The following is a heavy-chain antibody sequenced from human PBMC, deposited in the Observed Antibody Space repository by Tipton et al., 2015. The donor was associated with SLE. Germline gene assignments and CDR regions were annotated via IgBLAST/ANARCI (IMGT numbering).Heavy chain of an antibody. CDR2: IVPLFGTT. J-gene: IGHJ6*03. Sequence: QLVQSGAEVKKPGSSVRVSCKTSGGTFTNYAFNWVRQAPGQGLEWVGKIVPLFGTTDYAPNFQGRVTFTADKSTKTAYMEVSSLTSADSAFYYCSAASSPRDYYMDVWGKGAAVSVSS. CDR3: SAASSPRDYYMDV. D-gene: IGHD2-2*01. V-gene: IGHV1-69*06. CDR1: GGTFTNYA.